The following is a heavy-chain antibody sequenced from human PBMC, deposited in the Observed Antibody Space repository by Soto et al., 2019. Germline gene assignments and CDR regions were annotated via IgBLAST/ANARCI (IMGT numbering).Heavy chain of an antibody. CDR1: GFTFGDYA. CDR2: IRSKAYGGTT. Sequence: SLRLSGTASGFTFGDYAMSWVRQAPGKGLEWVGFIRSKAYGGTTEYAASVKGRFTISRDDSKSIAYLQMNSLKTEDTAVYYCTRGLKAVLRYFDWLGGDDAFDIWGQGTMVTVS. D-gene: IGHD3-9*01. CDR3: TRGLKAVLRYFDWLGGDDAFDI. J-gene: IGHJ3*02. V-gene: IGHV3-49*04.